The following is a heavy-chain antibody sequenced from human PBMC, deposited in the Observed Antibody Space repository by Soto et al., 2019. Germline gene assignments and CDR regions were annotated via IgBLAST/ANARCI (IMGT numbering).Heavy chain of an antibody. CDR3: AREDYGDYPPRYYYGMDV. Sequence: QVQLVQSGAEVKKPGASVKVSCKASGYTFTGYYMHWVRQAPGQGLEWMGWINPNSGGTNYAQKFQGWVTMTRDTSISTAYMELSRLRSDDTAVYYCAREDYGDYPPRYYYGMDVWGQGTTVTVSS. CDR2: INPNSGGT. D-gene: IGHD4-17*01. CDR1: GYTFTGYY. V-gene: IGHV1-2*04. J-gene: IGHJ6*02.